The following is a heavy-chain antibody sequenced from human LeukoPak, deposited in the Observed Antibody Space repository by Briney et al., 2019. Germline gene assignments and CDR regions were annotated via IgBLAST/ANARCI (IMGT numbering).Heavy chain of an antibody. CDR3: AKDGIPWYSSGWNY. CDR1: GFTFSSYA. D-gene: IGHD6-19*01. V-gene: IGHV3-23*01. J-gene: IGHJ4*02. CDR2: IRGSGGST. Sequence: GGSLRLSCAASGFTFSSYAMSWVRQAPGKGLEWVSAIRGSGGSTYYADSVKGRFTISRDNSENTLYLQMNSLRAEDTAVYYCAKDGIPWYSSGWNYWGQGTLVTVSS.